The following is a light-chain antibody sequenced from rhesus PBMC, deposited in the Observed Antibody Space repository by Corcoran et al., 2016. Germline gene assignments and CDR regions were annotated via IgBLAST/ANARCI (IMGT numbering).Light chain of an antibody. CDR2: GAS. J-gene: IGKJ2*01. CDR1: QSVSTY. CDR3: FQHNNGYS. Sequence: QVILTQSPATLSLSPGERASLSCRDSQSVSTYLAWYQQKPGQAPRLLIYGASNRATDIPDRFSGSGSGTDFTLTISSLEPEDVGIYHCFQHNNGYSFGQGTKVEI. V-gene: IGKV3-10*01.